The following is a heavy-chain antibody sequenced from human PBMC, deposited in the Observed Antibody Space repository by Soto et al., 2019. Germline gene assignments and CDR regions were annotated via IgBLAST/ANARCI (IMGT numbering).Heavy chain of an antibody. D-gene: IGHD3-9*01. CDR3: ARVVLTITRGAFDA. J-gene: IGHJ3*01. CDR1: GGSISSSHW. CDR2: ISHSGTS. V-gene: IGHV4-4*02. Sequence: QVQLQESGPGLVKPSGTQSLTCAVSGGSISSSHWWTWVRQSPGKGLEYIGEISHSGTSNSNPSLKSRVTLSVDKSKNHFSLTLTSVTAADTAVYYCARVVLTITRGAFDAWGQGTLVIVSS.